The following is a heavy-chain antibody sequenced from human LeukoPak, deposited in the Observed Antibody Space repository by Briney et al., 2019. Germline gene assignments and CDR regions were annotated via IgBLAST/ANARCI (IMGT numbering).Heavy chain of an antibody. CDR1: GFSFTNYW. Sequence: GESLKISCKGSGFSFTNYWVGWVRQVPGKGLEWMGIIDFGGSDNRYSPSSQGQVTISTDQSISTAYLQWSSLKASDTAIYYCARRPAITGAPFDYWGQGTLVTVSS. D-gene: IGHD1-14*01. V-gene: IGHV5-51*01. CDR3: ARRPAITGAPFDY. CDR2: IDFGGSDN. J-gene: IGHJ4*02.